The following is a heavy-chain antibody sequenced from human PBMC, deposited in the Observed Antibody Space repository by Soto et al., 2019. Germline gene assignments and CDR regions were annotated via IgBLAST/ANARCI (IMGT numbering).Heavy chain of an antibody. J-gene: IGHJ3*02. CDR3: TTGPNLRPLAAFDI. CDR1: GFTFTNAW. CDR2: IKSKSDGGTI. V-gene: IGHV3-15*01. Sequence: VQLVESGGGLVKPGGSLRLSCAASGFTFTNAWMTWVRQGPGKGLEWVGRIKSKSDGGTIDYAAPVKGGFTISRDDSINTLYLQMNSLKTEDTAVYYCTTGPNLRPLAAFDIWGQGTVVTVSS.